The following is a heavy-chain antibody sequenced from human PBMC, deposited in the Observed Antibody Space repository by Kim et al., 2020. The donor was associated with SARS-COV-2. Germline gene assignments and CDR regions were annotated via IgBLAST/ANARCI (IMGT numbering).Heavy chain of an antibody. Sequence: GGSLRLSCSASGFTFSDYAMNWVRQAPGRRLEYVSAIGSNGGNRYYADSVKGRFTISRDNSKNTVYLQMSSLRVDDTAVYYCVKEGRLASYSTNGIICDWRRGTLVTVSS. J-gene: IGHJ4*02. CDR3: VKEGRLASYSTNGIICD. V-gene: IGHV3-64D*06. D-gene: IGHD2-2*01. CDR2: IGSNGGNR. CDR1: GFTFSDYA.